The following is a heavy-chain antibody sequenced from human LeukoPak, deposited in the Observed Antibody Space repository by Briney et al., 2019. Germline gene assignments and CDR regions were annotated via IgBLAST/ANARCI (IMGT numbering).Heavy chain of an antibody. CDR1: GFTFSTSW. Sequence: GGSLRLSCVASGFTFSTSWMSWVRQAPGKGLEWVANIRQGGSDKYYVGSVKGRFTISRDNAKNSLYLQMNSLRAEDTAVYYCARGLGRPGNPLFDYWGQGTLVTVSS. CDR2: IRQGGSDK. CDR3: ARGLGRPGNPLFDY. D-gene: IGHD1-14*01. J-gene: IGHJ4*02. V-gene: IGHV3-7*01.